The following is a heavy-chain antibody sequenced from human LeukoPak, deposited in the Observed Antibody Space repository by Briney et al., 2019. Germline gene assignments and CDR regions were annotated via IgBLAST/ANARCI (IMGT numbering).Heavy chain of an antibody. J-gene: IGHJ4*02. Sequence: GGSLRLSCAASGFTFSSYSMNWVRQAPGKGLEWVSSISSSSSYIYYADPVKGRFTISRDNAKNSLYLQMNSLRAEDTAVYYCARGRPAAGDYWGQGTLVTVSS. CDR2: ISSSSSYI. V-gene: IGHV3-21*01. D-gene: IGHD6-13*01. CDR3: ARGRPAAGDY. CDR1: GFTFSSYS.